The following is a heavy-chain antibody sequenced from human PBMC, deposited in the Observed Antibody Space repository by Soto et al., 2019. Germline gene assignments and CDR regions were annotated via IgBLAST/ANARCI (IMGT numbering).Heavy chain of an antibody. J-gene: IGHJ1*01. CDR3: AGSRGPGTYPHDFQP. V-gene: IGHV4-31*01. D-gene: IGHD1-26*01. CDR2: IYYSGRT. Sequence: QVQLQESGPGLVKPSQTLSLTCTASGGSISSGGYYWSWMRQHPGKGLEWIGYIYYSGRTYYNPSLRTLVTTSADTSNNQFALQLSSVTAADTAVYYCAGSRGPGTYPHDFQPWGQGTLVTVSS. CDR1: GGSISSGGYY.